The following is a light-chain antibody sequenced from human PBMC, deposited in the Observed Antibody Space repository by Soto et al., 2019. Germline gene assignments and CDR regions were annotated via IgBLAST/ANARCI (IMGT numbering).Light chain of an antibody. CDR1: SIGRKS. J-gene: IGLJ3*02. CDR3: QVWDSSTEYPV. CDR2: DDS. Sequence: SYELTQPPSVSVAQGRTARIPCEGSSIGRKSVHWYQQKSGQAPMLVVYDDSDRPSGIPERFSGSNSENTATLTISRVEAGDAADFYCQVWDSSTEYPVFGGGTNFTVL. V-gene: IGLV3-21*02.